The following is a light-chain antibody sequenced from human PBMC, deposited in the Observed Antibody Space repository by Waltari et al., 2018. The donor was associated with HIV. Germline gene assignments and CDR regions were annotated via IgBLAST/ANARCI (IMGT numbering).Light chain of an antibody. CDR3: QKYDTGPFT. CDR1: QGISNF. Sequence: TCRASQGISNFLALYQQKPGKVPKLLINEASVLQSAVPSRFSGTGSGTQFDLTIGGLQAEDVGSYYCQKYDTGPFTFGPGTKVNIK. J-gene: IGKJ3*01. CDR2: EAS. V-gene: IGKV1-27*01.